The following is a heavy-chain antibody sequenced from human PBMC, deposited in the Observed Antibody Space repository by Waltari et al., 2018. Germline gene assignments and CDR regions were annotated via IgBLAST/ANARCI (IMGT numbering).Heavy chain of an antibody. CDR3: ARDVAMGLFGIPDHHGWDV. D-gene: IGHD3-10*01. J-gene: IGHJ6*02. CDR2: IYSGAEV. Sequence: EVQLVESGGGLIQPGGSLRLSCAASGFTVSSNYMNWIRQAPGKGLEWVSGIYSGAEVHYGDSVKGRFTISRDKNKSTVDLQMNTLRIEDTAIYYCARDVAMGLFGIPDHHGWDVWGQGTTVIVSS. CDR1: GFTVSSNY. V-gene: IGHV3-53*01.